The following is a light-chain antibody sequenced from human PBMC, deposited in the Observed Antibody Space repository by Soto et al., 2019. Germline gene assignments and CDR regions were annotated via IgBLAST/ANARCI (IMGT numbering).Light chain of an antibody. CDR1: QSITNNY. Sequence: EIVLTQSPGTLSLSPGERATLSCRASQSITNNYLAWYQQKPGRAHRLLIYGASSRATGIPDRFSGSGSGTDFTLTISRLEPEDFAVYYCQQHETLITFGQGTRLEIK. V-gene: IGKV3-20*01. CDR2: GAS. J-gene: IGKJ5*01. CDR3: QQHETLIT.